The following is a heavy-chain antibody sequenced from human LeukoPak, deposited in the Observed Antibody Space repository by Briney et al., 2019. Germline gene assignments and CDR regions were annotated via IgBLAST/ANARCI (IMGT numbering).Heavy chain of an antibody. CDR1: GFTFSSYS. V-gene: IGHV3-48*01. J-gene: IGHJ4*02. CDR3: ARDGVAAAALYYFDY. CDR2: ISSSGTTI. D-gene: IGHD6-13*01. Sequence: PGGSLRLSCAASGFTFSSYSMNWVRQAPGKGLEWVSYISSSGTTIYYADSVKGRFTISRDNAKNSLYLQMNSLRGEDTAMYYCARDGVAAAALYYFDYWGQGTLVTVSS.